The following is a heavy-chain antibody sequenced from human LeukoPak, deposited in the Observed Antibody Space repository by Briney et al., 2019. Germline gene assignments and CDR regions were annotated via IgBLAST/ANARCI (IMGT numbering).Heavy chain of an antibody. V-gene: IGHV1-24*01. D-gene: IGHD1-26*01. Sequence: ASLKVSCKVSGYTLTELSMHWVRQAPGKGREWMGGFDPEDGETIYAQKFQGRVTMTEDTSTDTAYMELSSLRSEDTAVYYCATSTYSGSYLVYWGQGTLVTVSS. CDR2: FDPEDGET. CDR1: GYTLTELS. CDR3: ATSTYSGSYLVY. J-gene: IGHJ4*02.